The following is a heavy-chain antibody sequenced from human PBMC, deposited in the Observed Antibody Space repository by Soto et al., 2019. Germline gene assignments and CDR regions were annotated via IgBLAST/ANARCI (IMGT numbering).Heavy chain of an antibody. CDR3: ARRDMLTGYVYFDY. Sequence: PGESLKSSCQASGYTFTRYWVGWVRQMPGKGLEWMGIIYPDDSDTRYSPSFQGHVTISADKSISTAYLQWSSLKASDSATYYCARRDMLTGYVYFDYWGQGTQVTVSS. D-gene: IGHD3-9*01. CDR1: GYTFTRYW. J-gene: IGHJ4*02. CDR2: IYPDDSDT. V-gene: IGHV5-51*01.